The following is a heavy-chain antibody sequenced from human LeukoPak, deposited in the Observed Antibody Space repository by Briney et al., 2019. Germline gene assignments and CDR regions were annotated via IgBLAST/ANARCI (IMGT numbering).Heavy chain of an antibody. CDR3: AKDRVLRYFDWLFDLDY. D-gene: IGHD3-9*01. Sequence: GGSLRLSCAASGFTFDDYTMHWVRQAPGKGLEWVSLISWDGGSTYYADSVKGRFTISRDKSKNTLYLQMNSLRAEDTAVYYCAKDRVLRYFDWLFDLDYWGQGTLVTVSS. CDR2: ISWDGGST. CDR1: GFTFDDYT. J-gene: IGHJ4*02. V-gene: IGHV3-43*01.